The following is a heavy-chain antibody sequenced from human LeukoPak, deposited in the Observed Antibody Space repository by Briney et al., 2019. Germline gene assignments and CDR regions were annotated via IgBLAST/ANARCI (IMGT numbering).Heavy chain of an antibody. J-gene: IGHJ4*02. D-gene: IGHD3-22*01. CDR2: IYSGGTT. V-gene: IGHV3-53*01. CDR1: GFTVSSNY. Sequence: GGSLRLSCAASGFTVSSNYMSWVRQAPGKGLEWVSVIYSGGTTYYADSVKGRFTISRDNPKNTLYLQMNSLRAEDTAVYFCAKRGVVIRVILVGFHKEAYYFDSWGQGALVTVSS. CDR3: AKRGVVIRVILVGFHKEAYYFDS.